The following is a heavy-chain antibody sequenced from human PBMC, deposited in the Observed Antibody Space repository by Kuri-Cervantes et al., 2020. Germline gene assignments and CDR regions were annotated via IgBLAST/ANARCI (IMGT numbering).Heavy chain of an antibody. Sequence: ASVKVSCKASGYTFTGYYMHWVRQAPGQGLEWMGWMNPNSGNTGYAQKFQGRVTMTRNTSISTAYMELSSLRSEDTAVYYCARASSYYDFTWWGQGTLVTVSS. V-gene: IGHV1-8*02. CDR1: GYTFTGYY. CDR2: MNPNSGNT. CDR3: ARASSYYDFTW. D-gene: IGHD3-3*01. J-gene: IGHJ4*02.